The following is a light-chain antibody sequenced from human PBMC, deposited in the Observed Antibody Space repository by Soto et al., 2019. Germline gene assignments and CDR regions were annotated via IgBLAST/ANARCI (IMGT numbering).Light chain of an antibody. CDR3: QQYDNLLLIT. CDR2: DAS. V-gene: IGKV1-33*01. CDR1: QDSSNY. Sequence: DIQMTQSPSSLSASVGDRVTITCQASQDSSNYLNWYQQKPGKAPKLLIYDASNLETGVPSRFSGSGSGTDFTFTISSLQPEDIATYYCQQYDNLLLITFGQGTRLEIK. J-gene: IGKJ5*01.